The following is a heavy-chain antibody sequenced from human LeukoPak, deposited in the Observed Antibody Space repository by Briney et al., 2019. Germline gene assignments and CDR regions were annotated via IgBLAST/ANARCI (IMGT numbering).Heavy chain of an antibody. D-gene: IGHD3-10*01. CDR3: ASFRFGEFYFDY. V-gene: IGHV3-66*01. Sequence: GSLRLSCAASGFTVSSNYMSWVRQAPGKGLEWVSVIYSGGSTYYADSVKGRFTISRDNSKNTLCLQMNSLRAEDTAVYYCASFRFGEFYFDYWGQGTLVTVSS. CDR1: GFTVSSNY. J-gene: IGHJ4*02. CDR2: IYSGGST.